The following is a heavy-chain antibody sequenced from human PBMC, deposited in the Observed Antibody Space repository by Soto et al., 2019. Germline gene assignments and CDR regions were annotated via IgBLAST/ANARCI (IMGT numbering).Heavy chain of an antibody. CDR3: ARVPISGDFWSGYYEDAFDI. J-gene: IGHJ3*02. CDR1: GGSISSYY. D-gene: IGHD3-3*01. V-gene: IGHV4-59*01. CDR2: IYYSGST. Sequence: SETLSLTCTVSGGSISSYYWSWIRQPPGKGLEWIGYIYYSGSTNYNPSLKSRVTISVDTSKNQFSLRLSSVTAADTAVYYCARVPISGDFWSGYYEDAFDIWGQGTMVTVSS.